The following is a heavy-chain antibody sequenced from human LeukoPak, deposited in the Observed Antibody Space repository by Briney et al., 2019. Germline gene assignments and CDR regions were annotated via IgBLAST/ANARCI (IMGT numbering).Heavy chain of an antibody. V-gene: IGHV3-23*01. J-gene: IGHJ6*02. Sequence: GGSLRLSCVAYGFTFSSYAMSWVRQAPGKGLEWVSAISGSGGSTYYADSVKGRFTISRDNSKNTLYLQMNSLRAEDTAVYYCAKDSSSCYGTGEYYYYYYGMDVWGQGTTVTVSS. D-gene: IGHD6-13*01. CDR3: AKDSSSCYGTGEYYYYYYGMDV. CDR1: GFTFSSYA. CDR2: ISGSGGST.